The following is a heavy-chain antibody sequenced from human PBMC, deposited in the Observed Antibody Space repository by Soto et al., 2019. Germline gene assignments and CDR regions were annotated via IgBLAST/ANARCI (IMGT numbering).Heavy chain of an antibody. V-gene: IGHV1-69*01. CDR1: GGTFSSYA. D-gene: IGHD4-17*01. J-gene: IGHJ6*02. CDR3: ARARPSHDRLRPHYYGMDV. CDR2: IIPIFGTA. Sequence: QVQLVQSGAEVKKPGSSVKVSCKASGGTFSSYAISWVRQAPGQGLEWMGGIIPIFGTANYAQKFQGRVTITADESTSTAYMELSRLRSEDTAVYDCARARPSHDRLRPHYYGMDVWGQGTTVTVSS.